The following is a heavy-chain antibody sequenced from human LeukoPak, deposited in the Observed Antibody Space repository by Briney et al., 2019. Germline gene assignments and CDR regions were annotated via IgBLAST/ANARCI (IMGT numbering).Heavy chain of an antibody. CDR2: ISGSGGST. D-gene: IGHD6-19*01. V-gene: IGHV3-23*01. CDR1: GFTFSSYA. J-gene: IGHJ6*02. Sequence: GGSLRLSCAASGFTFSSYAMSWVRQAPGKGLEWVSAISGSGGSTYYADSVKGRFTISRDNSKNTLYLQMNSLRAEDTAVYYCAKGQSAYSSGWYAPGYYYYYGMDVWGQGTTVTVSS. CDR3: AKGQSAYSSGWYAPGYYYYYGMDV.